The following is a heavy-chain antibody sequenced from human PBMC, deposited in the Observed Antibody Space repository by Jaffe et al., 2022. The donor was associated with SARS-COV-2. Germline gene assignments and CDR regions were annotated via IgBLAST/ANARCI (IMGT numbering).Heavy chain of an antibody. CDR3: ARVEGQYDGSGIDY. Sequence: EVQLVESGGGLVKPGGSLRLSCAASGFTFSTYSMTWVRQAPGKGLEWVSSINSVSTYIYYTDSVKGRFTISRDNAENSLFLQMDSLRAEDTAVYYCARVEGQYDGSGIDYWGQGTLVTVS. D-gene: IGHD3-22*01. CDR1: GFTFSTYS. V-gene: IGHV3-21*01. CDR2: INSVSTYI. J-gene: IGHJ4*02.